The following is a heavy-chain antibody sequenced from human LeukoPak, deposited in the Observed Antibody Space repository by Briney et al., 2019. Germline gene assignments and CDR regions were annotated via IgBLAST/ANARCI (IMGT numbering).Heavy chain of an antibody. D-gene: IGHD4-23*01. Sequence: SETLSLTCTVSGGSISSYYRSWIRQPAGKGLEWIGRIYTSGSTNYNPSLKSRVTMSVDTSKNQFSLKLSSVTAADTAVYYCARETTVVTPGRSDVFDIWGQGTMVTVSS. CDR2: IYTSGST. CDR3: ARETTVVTPGRSDVFDI. V-gene: IGHV4-4*07. J-gene: IGHJ3*02. CDR1: GGSISSYY.